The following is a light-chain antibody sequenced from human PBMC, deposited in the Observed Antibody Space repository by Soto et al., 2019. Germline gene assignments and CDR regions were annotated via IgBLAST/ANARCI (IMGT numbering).Light chain of an antibody. V-gene: IGKV3-20*01. CDR1: QSVSSSY. CDR2: GAS. J-gene: IGKJ2*01. CDR3: QQYASSPVYT. Sequence: EIVLTQSPGTLSLSPGERATLSCRASQSVSSSYLAWYQQKPGQAPRLLIYGASSRATGIPDRFSGSGSGTDFTLTISRREHEDFAVYYCQQYASSPVYTFGQGTKLEIK.